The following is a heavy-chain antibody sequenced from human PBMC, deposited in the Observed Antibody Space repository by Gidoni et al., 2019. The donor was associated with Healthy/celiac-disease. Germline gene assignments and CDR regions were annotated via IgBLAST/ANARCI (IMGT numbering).Heavy chain of an antibody. V-gene: IGHV5-51*01. D-gene: IGHD2-15*01. Sequence: EVQLVQSGAEVKRHGESLKISGKGSVYSFTSYWIGWVRRMPGNGLEWMGIICPGDSETRYSPSFQGQVTLSADKSISTAYLQWSSLKASDTAMSYCARGGAYCSGGSCYSGHFAYWGQGTLVTVSS. J-gene: IGHJ4*02. CDR1: VYSFTSYW. CDR3: ARGGAYCSGGSCYSGHFAY. CDR2: ICPGDSET.